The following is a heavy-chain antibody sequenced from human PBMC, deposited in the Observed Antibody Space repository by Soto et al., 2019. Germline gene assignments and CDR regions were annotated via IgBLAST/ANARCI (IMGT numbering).Heavy chain of an antibody. J-gene: IGHJ3*02. V-gene: IGHV3-74*01. D-gene: IGHD3-22*01. CDR2: VNNDGSDT. Sequence: GGSLRLSCAASGFTFSSYWMHWVRQGPGKGLVWVSHVNNDGSDTTYADSVKGRFTISRDNAKNTLYLQMNSLRAEDTAVYYCAKDGGSSGYYGGDDAFDIWGQGTMVTVSS. CDR3: AKDGGSSGYYGGDDAFDI. CDR1: GFTFSSYW.